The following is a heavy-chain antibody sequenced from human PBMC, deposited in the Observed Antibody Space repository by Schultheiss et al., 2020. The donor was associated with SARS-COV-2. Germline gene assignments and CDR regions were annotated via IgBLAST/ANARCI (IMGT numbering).Heavy chain of an antibody. V-gene: IGHV5-51*01. Sequence: GESLKISCKGSGYSFTSYWIGWVRQTPGKVPEWMGIIYPGDSDTRDSPSFQGQVTISADKSISTAYLQWSSLKASDTAMYYCARLGWGAYYDSSGYGDYWGQGTLVTVSS. CDR2: IYPGDSDT. CDR3: ARLGWGAYYDSSGYGDY. J-gene: IGHJ4*02. D-gene: IGHD3-22*01. CDR1: GYSFTSYW.